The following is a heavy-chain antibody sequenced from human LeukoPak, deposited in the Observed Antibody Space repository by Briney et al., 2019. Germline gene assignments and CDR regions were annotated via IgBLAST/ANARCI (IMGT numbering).Heavy chain of an antibody. Sequence: ASVTVSCKPSGYTFTSYYPHRVRQAPAQGLEWMGIINPSGGSTSYAQKFQRRVTMTRDTSTSTVYMELSSLRSEDTAVYHCARVHKRGYSYGLDFDYWGQGTLVTVSS. D-gene: IGHD5-18*01. CDR2: INPSGGST. J-gene: IGHJ4*02. CDR1: GYTFTSYY. CDR3: ARVHKRGYSYGLDFDY. V-gene: IGHV1-46*01.